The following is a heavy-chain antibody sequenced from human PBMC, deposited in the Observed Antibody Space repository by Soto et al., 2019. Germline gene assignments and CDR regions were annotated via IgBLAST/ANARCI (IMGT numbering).Heavy chain of an antibody. CDR2: ISGSGGST. D-gene: IGHD6-13*01. J-gene: IGHJ4*02. CDR3: AKDTSYSSSWYYSDY. V-gene: IGHV3-23*01. Sequence: PGGSLRLSCAASGFTFSSYAMSWVRQAPGKGLEWVSAISGSGGSTYYADSVKGRFTISRDNSKNTLYLQMNSLRAEDTAVYYCAKDTSYSSSWYYSDYWGQGTLVTVSS. CDR1: GFTFSSYA.